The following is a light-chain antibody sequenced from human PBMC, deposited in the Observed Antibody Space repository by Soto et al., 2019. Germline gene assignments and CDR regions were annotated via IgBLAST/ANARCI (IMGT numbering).Light chain of an antibody. CDR1: QSVSDW. Sequence: IQMTQSPSTLSASVGDRVTITCRASQSVSDWLAWYQQKPGNPPRLLIYDTSRLDSAVPSRFSGSGSGTDFTLTISGLQPDDFAIYYCHQYSSSTWTFGQGTKVDIK. V-gene: IGKV1-5*01. CDR3: HQYSSSTWT. CDR2: DTS. J-gene: IGKJ1*01.